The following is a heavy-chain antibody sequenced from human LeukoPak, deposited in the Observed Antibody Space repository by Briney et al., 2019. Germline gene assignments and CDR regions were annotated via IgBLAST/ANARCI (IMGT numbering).Heavy chain of an antibody. J-gene: IGHJ4*02. V-gene: IGHV3-23*01. D-gene: IGHD5-24*01. CDR1: GFTFSSYA. CDR3: AKVAEMATIGGLDY. CDR2: ISGSGGST. Sequence: GGSLRLSCAASGFTFSSYAMSWVRQAPGKGLEWVSAISGSGGSTYYADSVKGRFTISRDNSKNTLYLQMNSLRAEDTAVYYCAKVAEMATIGGLDYWGQGTLVTVSA.